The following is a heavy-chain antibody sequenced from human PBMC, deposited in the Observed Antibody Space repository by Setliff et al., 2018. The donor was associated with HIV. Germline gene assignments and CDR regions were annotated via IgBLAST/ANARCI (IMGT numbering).Heavy chain of an antibody. V-gene: IGHV4-31*02. J-gene: IGHJ2*01. CDR2: IYYSGST. Sequence: PSETLSLTCTVSGGSITSGGYYWSWIRQHPGKGLEWIGYIYYSGSTYYNPSLKSRVSISVDTSKNQFSLKLSSVTAADTAVYYCARHDGTYCGGDCYLLGYFDLWGRGTLVTVSS. CDR1: GGSITSGGYY. D-gene: IGHD2-21*02. CDR3: ARHDGTYCGGDCYLLGYFDL.